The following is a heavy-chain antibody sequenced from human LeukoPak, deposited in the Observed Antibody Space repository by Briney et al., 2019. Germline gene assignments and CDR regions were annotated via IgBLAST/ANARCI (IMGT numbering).Heavy chain of an antibody. CDR2: IHYDGSNK. CDR3: AKANDFWSGPDAFDI. CDR1: GFTFSRYG. V-gene: IGHV3-30*02. D-gene: IGHD3-3*01. Sequence: GGSLKLSCAASGFTFSRYGMHWVRQAPGKGLEWVTFIHYDGSNKYYADSVKGRFTISRDSSVNTLYLQMNSLTAEDTAVYYCAKANDFWSGPDAFDIWGQGTMVTVSS. J-gene: IGHJ3*02.